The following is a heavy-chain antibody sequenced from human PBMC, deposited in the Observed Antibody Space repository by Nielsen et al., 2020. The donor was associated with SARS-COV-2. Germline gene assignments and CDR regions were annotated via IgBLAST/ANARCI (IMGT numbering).Heavy chain of an antibody. CDR2: IYNSGST. J-gene: IGHJ5*02. D-gene: IGHD3-10*01. Sequence: GSLRLSCTVSRGSISSYYWSWIRQPPGKGLEWIGYIYNSGSTNYNPSLKSRVAVSVDTSKNQFSLKLSSVTAADTAIYYCARVISPGSGSYRWFDPWGQGTLVTVSS. CDR3: ARVISPGSGSYRWFDP. V-gene: IGHV4-59*01. CDR1: RGSISSYY.